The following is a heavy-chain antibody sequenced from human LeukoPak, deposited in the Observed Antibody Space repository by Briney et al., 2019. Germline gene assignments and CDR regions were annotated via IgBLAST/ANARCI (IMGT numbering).Heavy chain of an antibody. J-gene: IGHJ4*02. D-gene: IGHD6-13*01. CDR1: GYSFTSYW. V-gene: IGHV5-51*01. CDR2: IYPGDSDT. CDR3: ARPKPLRGGITAAVAPFDY. Sequence: GESLKISCKGSGYSFTSYWIGWVRQMPGKGLEWMGIIYPGDSDTRYSPSFQGQVTISADKSISTAYLQWSSLKASDTAMYYCARPKPLRGGITAAVAPFDYWGQGTLVTVSS.